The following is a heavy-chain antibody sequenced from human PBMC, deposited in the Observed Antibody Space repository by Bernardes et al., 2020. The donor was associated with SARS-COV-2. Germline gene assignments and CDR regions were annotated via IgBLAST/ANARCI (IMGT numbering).Heavy chain of an antibody. CDR3: VRDFGSYGDYVNSDHWYFDL. CDR2: IKQHGNET. V-gene: IGHV3-7*01. D-gene: IGHD4-17*01. Sequence: GSLRLSCAASGFTFGGYSMNWVRQAPGKGLEWVAHIKQHGNETYYVGSVKGRFTISRDNAKNSLFLQMSSLTVDDTGVYYCVRDFGSYGDYVNSDHWYFDLWGRGTLVTVSS. CDR1: GFTFGGYS. J-gene: IGHJ2*01.